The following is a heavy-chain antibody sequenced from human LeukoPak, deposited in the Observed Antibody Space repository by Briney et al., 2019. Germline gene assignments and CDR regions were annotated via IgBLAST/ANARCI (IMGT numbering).Heavy chain of an antibody. CDR3: ARGDGSAYSSSWYRDNWFDP. CDR1: GGSISSYY. V-gene: IGHV4-4*07. D-gene: IGHD6-13*01. CDR2: IYTSGST. Sequence: SETLSLTCTVSGGSISSYYWSWIRQPAGKGLEWIGRIYTSGSTNYNPSLNSRVTMSVDTSKNQFSLKLSSVTAADTAVYYCARGDGSAYSSSWYRDNWFDPWGQGTLVTVSS. J-gene: IGHJ5*02.